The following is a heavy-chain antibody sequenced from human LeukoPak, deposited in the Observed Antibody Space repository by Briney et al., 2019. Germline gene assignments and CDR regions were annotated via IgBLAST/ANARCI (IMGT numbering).Heavy chain of an antibody. D-gene: IGHD4-11*01. J-gene: IGHJ5*02. Sequence: SVTLSCKASGGTFSSYAITWVRQAPGPGLEWMGGIITIFGTANYAQKFPGRVTITADESTSTAYMELSSLRSEDTAVYYCAREGDSNPTPYNWFDPWGQGTLVAVSS. CDR1: GGTFSSYA. V-gene: IGHV1-69*01. CDR2: IITIFGTA. CDR3: AREGDSNPTPYNWFDP.